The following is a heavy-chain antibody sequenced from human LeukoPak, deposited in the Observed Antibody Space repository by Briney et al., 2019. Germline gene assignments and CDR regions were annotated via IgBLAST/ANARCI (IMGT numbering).Heavy chain of an antibody. D-gene: IGHD5-18*01. CDR2: ITSNSDTM. CDR1: GFTFSSYT. Sequence: GGSLRLSCAASGFTFSSYTMNWVRQAPGGGLEWVSYITSNSDTMYYADSVKGRFTISRDNAKNSLYLQMNSLRAEDTAVYYCARDKAMNDYWGQGTLVTVSS. CDR3: ARDKAMNDY. V-gene: IGHV3-48*01. J-gene: IGHJ4*02.